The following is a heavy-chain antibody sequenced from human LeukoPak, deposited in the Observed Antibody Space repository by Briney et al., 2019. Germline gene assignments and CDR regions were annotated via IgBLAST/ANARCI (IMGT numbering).Heavy chain of an antibody. V-gene: IGHV3-21*01. CDR2: TSSSSSYI. Sequence: PGGSLRLSCAASGFTFSSYSMNWVRQAPGKGLEWVSSTSSSSSYIYYADSVKGRFTISRDNAKNSLYLQMNSLRAEDTAVYYCASSVRYFDWLPSAWAFDIWGQGTMVTVSS. D-gene: IGHD3-9*01. J-gene: IGHJ3*02. CDR1: GFTFSSYS. CDR3: ASSVRYFDWLPSAWAFDI.